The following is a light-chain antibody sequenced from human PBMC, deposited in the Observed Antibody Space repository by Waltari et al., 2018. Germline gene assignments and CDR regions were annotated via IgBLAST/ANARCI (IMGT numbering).Light chain of an antibody. J-gene: IGKJ4*01. CDR2: GAS. CDR3: QQGYNTPLT. Sequence: DIQVTQSPSSLSASVGDKVTIPCRASQGISSWLAWYQQKPGKAPKLLIYGASNLQGGVPSRFSGSGSGTDYTLTISSLQPEDFATYYCQQGYNTPLTFGGGTRVEIK. CDR1: QGISSW. V-gene: IGKV1-12*01.